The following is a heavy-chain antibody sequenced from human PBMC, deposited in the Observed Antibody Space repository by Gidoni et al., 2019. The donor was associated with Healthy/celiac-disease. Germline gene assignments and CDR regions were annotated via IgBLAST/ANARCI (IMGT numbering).Heavy chain of an antibody. J-gene: IGHJ4*02. CDR1: GFTFSSYA. D-gene: IGHD3-9*01. Sequence: EVQLLESGGGLVQPGGSLRLSCAASGFTFSSYAMSWVRQAPGKGLEWVSAISCSGGSTYYADSVKGRFTISRDNSKNTLYLQMNSLRAEDTAVYYCAKDRGSDITIFWDWGQGTLVTVSS. CDR2: ISCSGGST. CDR3: AKDRGSDITIFWD. V-gene: IGHV3-23*01.